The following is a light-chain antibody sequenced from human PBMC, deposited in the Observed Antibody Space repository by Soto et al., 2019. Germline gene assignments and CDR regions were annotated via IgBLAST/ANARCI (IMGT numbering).Light chain of an antibody. CDR1: TGTVTSGHY. V-gene: IGLV7-46*01. J-gene: IGLJ1*01. CDR3: LLSFSGSYV. CDR2: DTS. Sequence: QTVVTQEPSLTVSPGGTVTLTCGSSTGTVTSGHYPYWFQQKPGQAPKTLIYDTSNKHSWTPARFSGSLLGGKAALTLSGAQPEDEADYYCLLSFSGSYVFGPGTKLTVL.